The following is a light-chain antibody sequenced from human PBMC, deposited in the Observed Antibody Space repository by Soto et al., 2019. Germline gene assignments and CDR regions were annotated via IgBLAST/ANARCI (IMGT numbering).Light chain of an antibody. CDR2: EVS. Sequence: QSVLTQPPSASGSPGQSVTISCTGTSSDVGGYNYVSWYQQHPGKAPKLMIYEVSKRPSGVPDRFSGSKSGNTASLTVSGLQPEDEADYYCSSYAGSNKSVLGTGTKVTV. V-gene: IGLV2-8*01. J-gene: IGLJ1*01. CDR1: SSDVGGYNY. CDR3: SSYAGSNKSV.